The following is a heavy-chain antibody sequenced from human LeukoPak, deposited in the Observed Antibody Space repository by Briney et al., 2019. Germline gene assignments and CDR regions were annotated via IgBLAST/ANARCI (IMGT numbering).Heavy chain of an antibody. V-gene: IGHV4-59*01. J-gene: IGHJ4*02. Sequence: SETLSLTCTVSGGSISSYYWSWIRQPPGKGLEWIGYIYYSGSTNYNPSLKSRVTISVDTSKNQFSLKLSSVTAADTAVYYCARGMGSLFDWLYYFDYWGPGTLVTVSS. CDR1: GGSISSYY. CDR3: ARGMGSLFDWLYYFDY. D-gene: IGHD3-9*01. CDR2: IYYSGST.